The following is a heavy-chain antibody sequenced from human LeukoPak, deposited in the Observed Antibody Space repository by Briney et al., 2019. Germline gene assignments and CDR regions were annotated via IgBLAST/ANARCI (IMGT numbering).Heavy chain of an antibody. CDR2: FYSGGTT. Sequence: GGSPRLSCAASGFTVSSNYMSWVRQAPGKGLEWVSVFYSGGTTYYADSVKGRFTTSRDSSKNTLYLQMNNLRADDTAMYFCARTSTVLKPFDCWGQGTLVTVSS. CDR3: ARTSTVLKPFDC. V-gene: IGHV3-53*01. CDR1: GFTVSSNY. J-gene: IGHJ4*02. D-gene: IGHD4-17*01.